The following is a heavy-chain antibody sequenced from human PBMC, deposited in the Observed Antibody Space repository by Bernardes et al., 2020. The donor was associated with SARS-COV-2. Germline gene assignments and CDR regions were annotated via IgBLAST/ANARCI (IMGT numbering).Heavy chain of an antibody. Sequence: SETLSLTCTVSGASMSSYYWSWIRQSPGKGLEWIGYMYYSGTTDYNPSLKSRVTISLDSSKNQFSLKLNSVTAADTAVYFCARQTAFYNSGIFIDSWGQGTLVIVSS. D-gene: IGHD3-10*01. CDR1: GASMSSYY. V-gene: IGHV4-59*08. CDR2: MYYSGTT. CDR3: ARQTAFYNSGIFIDS. J-gene: IGHJ4*02.